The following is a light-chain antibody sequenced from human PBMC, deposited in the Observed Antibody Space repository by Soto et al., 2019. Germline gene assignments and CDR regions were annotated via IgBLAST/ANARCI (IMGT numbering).Light chain of an antibody. V-gene: IGLV2-14*01. CDR1: SSDVGGYNY. Sequence: QSALTQPASVSGSPGQSITISCTGTSSDVGGYNYVSWYQQHPGKAPKLMIYEVTNRPSGVSNRFSGSKSGNTASLTISGLQAEDETHYYCSSYTSSSTVVFGGGTKLNVL. CDR3: SSYTSSSTVV. J-gene: IGLJ2*01. CDR2: EVT.